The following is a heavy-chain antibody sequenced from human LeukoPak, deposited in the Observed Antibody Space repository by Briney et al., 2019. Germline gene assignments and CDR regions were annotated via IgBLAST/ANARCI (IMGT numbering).Heavy chain of an antibody. CDR2: ISSSSSYI. V-gene: IGHV3-21*01. Sequence: GGSLRLSCAASGFTFSSYSMNWVRQAPGKGLEWVSSISSSSSYIYYADSVKGRFTISRDNAKNSLYLQMNSLRAEDTAMYYCARDGLDSSGHTYYFDYWGQGTLVTVSS. CDR3: ARDGLDSSGHTYYFDY. J-gene: IGHJ4*02. D-gene: IGHD3-22*01. CDR1: GFTFSSYS.